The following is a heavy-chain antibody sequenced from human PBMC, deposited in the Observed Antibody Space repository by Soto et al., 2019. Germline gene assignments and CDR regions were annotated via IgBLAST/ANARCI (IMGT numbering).Heavy chain of an antibody. V-gene: IGHV3-53*01. Sequence: GGSLRLSCAASGFTVSNNYMRWVRQAPGKGLEWVSLIYSGGNTHYADSVKGRFTISRDNSKNTLFLQMNSLRVEDTAVYYCARDPPGIAASGAGGWGQGTLVTVSS. D-gene: IGHD6-13*01. J-gene: IGHJ4*02. CDR3: ARDPPGIAASGAGG. CDR1: GFTVSNNY. CDR2: IYSGGNT.